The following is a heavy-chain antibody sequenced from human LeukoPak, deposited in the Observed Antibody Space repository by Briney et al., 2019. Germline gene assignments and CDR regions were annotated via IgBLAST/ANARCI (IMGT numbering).Heavy chain of an antibody. CDR1: GFAFSNYW. V-gene: IGHV3-74*01. J-gene: IGHJ6*03. CDR2: INTHGSST. Sequence: GGPLRLSCAASGFAFSNYWLHWVRQAPGKGLEWVARINTHGSSTNYADSEKGRFTISRDNAKNTLYLQMTSLSAEDTAVYYALAGYYYYYMDVWGKGTTVTVSS. D-gene: IGHD3-16*01. CDR3: LAGYYYYYMDV.